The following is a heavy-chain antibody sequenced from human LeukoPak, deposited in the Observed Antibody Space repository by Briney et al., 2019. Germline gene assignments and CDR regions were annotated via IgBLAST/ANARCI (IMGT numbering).Heavy chain of an antibody. V-gene: IGHV3-66*01. CDR3: ARDGSSGWHSEN. CDR1: GFTVRTSY. Sequence: GGSLRLSCAASGFTVRTSYMSWVRQAPGKGLEWVSVIYSAGSTSYADSVKGRFNISRDNSKNMLYLQMTSLRAEDTAVYYCARDGSSGWHSENWGQGTLVTVSS. CDR2: IYSAGST. J-gene: IGHJ4*02. D-gene: IGHD6-19*01.